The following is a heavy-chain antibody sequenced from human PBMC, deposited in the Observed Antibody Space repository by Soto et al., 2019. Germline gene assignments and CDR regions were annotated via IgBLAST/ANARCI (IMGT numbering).Heavy chain of an antibody. CDR2: MNPNSGDT. CDR3: AREAPYCTSATCPKFYDMDV. CDR1: GYTFTSYD. D-gene: IGHD2-2*01. J-gene: IGHJ6*02. Sequence: SVKVSCKTSGYTFTSYDISWVRQASGQGLEWMGWMNPNSGDTVFAQKFQGRLSMTRNTSINTAYMEVSSLRSDDTAVYYCAREAPYCTSATCPKFYDMDVWGQGTTVTVSS. V-gene: IGHV1-8*01.